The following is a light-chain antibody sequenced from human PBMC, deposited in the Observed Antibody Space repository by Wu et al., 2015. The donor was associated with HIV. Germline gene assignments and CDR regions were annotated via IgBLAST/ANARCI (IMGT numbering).Light chain of an antibody. J-gene: IGKJ1*01. Sequence: DIQMTQSPSSLSASVGDRVTITCRASQSIDRSLNWYQQRPGKAPKLLIYAASSLQSGVPSRFSGSGSGTDFTLTISSLQPEDFATYYCQQSDSTPRTFGQGTKVEIK. V-gene: IGKV1-39*01. CDR3: QQSDSTPRT. CDR2: AAS. CDR1: QSIDRS.